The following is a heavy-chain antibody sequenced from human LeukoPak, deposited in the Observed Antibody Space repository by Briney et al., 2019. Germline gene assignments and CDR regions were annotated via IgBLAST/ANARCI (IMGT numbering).Heavy chain of an antibody. CDR1: GYTFTSYG. CDR2: ISAYNGNT. D-gene: IGHD3-10*01. J-gene: IGHJ5*02. Sequence: ASVKVSCKASGYTFTSYGISWVRQAPGQGLEWMGWISAYNGNTNYAQKLQGRVTMTRDMSTSTVYMELSSLRSEDTAVYYCARGRGVIITGPGFWFDPWGQGTLVTVSS. V-gene: IGHV1-18*01. CDR3: ARGRGVIITGPGFWFDP.